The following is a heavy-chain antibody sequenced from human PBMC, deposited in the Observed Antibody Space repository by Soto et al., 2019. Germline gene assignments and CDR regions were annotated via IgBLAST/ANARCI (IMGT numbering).Heavy chain of an antibody. D-gene: IGHD5-18*01. CDR1: GGSISSGDYY. J-gene: IGHJ4*02. CDR3: ASGRRGYSYGYFDY. Sequence: SETLSLTCTVSGGSISSGDYYWSWIRQPPGKGLEWIGYIYYSGSTYYNPSLKSRVTISVDTSKNQFSLKLSSVTAADTAVYYCASGRRGYSYGYFDYWGQGTLVTVS. V-gene: IGHV4-30-4*01. CDR2: IYYSGST.